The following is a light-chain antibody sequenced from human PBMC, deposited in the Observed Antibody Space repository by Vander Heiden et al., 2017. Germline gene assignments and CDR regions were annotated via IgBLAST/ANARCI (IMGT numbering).Light chain of an antibody. V-gene: IGLV3-10*01. Sequence: SYELTQPPSVSVSPGQTARITCSGDALPKKYAFWYQQKSGQAPVLVIYEDNKRPSGIPERFSGSSSGKMATLTISGAQAEDEADYYCYSTDSGGYQRVFGGGTKLTVL. J-gene: IGLJ3*02. CDR1: ALPKKY. CDR3: YSTDSGGYQRV. CDR2: EDN.